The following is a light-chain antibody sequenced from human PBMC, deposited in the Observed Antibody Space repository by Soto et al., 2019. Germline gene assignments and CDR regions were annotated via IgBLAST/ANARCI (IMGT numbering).Light chain of an antibody. J-gene: IGKJ3*01. V-gene: IGKV1D-12*01. Sequence: DIQMTQSPSSVSASVGDRVTSTCRASQDISVWLAWYQQKPGKAPKLLIYAASNLQTGVPSRFSGSGSGTDFNLSIHSLQPEDFATYYCQQANSFPRTFGPGTKVDIK. CDR3: QQANSFPRT. CDR2: AAS. CDR1: QDISVW.